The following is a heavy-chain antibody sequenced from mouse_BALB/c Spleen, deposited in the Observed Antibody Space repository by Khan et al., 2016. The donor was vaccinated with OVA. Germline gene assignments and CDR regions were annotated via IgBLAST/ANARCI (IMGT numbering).Heavy chain of an antibody. CDR2: INPSNGGT. CDR3: TRGGFGSFAY. V-gene: IGHV1S81*02. D-gene: IGHD2-2*01. CDR1: GYTFTSYY. J-gene: IGHJ3*01. Sequence: VQLQESGAELVKPGASVKLSCKASGYTFTSYYMYWVKQRPGQGLEWIGEINPSNGGTNLNEKFKSKATLTVDKSSSAAYLQLSSLTSEDSAVYYCTRGGFGSFAYWGQGTLVTVSA.